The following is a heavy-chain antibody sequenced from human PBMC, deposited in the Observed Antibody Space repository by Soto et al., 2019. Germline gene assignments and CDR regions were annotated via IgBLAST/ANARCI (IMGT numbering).Heavy chain of an antibody. CDR2: NSSSSSTI. Sequence: GGSLRLSCAASGFTFSSYSMNWVRQAPGKGLEWFSYNSSSSSTIYYADSVKGRFTISRDNAKNSLYLQMNSLRAEDTAVYYCARHPERIAEIGWFDPWGQGTLVTVSS. V-gene: IGHV3-48*01. J-gene: IGHJ5*02. CDR1: GFTFSSYS. D-gene: IGHD6-13*01. CDR3: ARHPERIAEIGWFDP.